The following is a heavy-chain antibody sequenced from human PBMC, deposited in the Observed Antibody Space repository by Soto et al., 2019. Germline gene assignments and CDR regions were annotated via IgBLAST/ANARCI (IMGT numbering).Heavy chain of an antibody. CDR1: GGSFSGYY. Sequence: SETLSLTCAVYGGSFSGYYWSWIRQPPGKGLEWIGEINHSGSTNYNPSLKSRVTISVDTSKKQFSLKLSSVTAADTAVYYCARHSYGFGPTFDYWGQGTLVTVSS. D-gene: IGHD5-18*01. V-gene: IGHV4-34*01. CDR3: ARHSYGFGPTFDY. CDR2: INHSGST. J-gene: IGHJ4*02.